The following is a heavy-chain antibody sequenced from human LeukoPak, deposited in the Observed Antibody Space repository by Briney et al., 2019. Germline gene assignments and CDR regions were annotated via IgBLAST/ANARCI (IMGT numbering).Heavy chain of an antibody. CDR2: ISSSSSYI. V-gene: IGHV3-21*01. Sequence: GGSLRLSCAASGFTFSSYSMNWVRQAPGKGLEWVSSISSSSSYIYYADSVKGRFTISRDNAKNSLYLQMNSLRAEDTAVYYCARDRRDFGVVNYYFDYWGQGTLVTVSS. D-gene: IGHD3-3*01. J-gene: IGHJ4*02. CDR3: ARDRRDFGVVNYYFDY. CDR1: GFTFSSYS.